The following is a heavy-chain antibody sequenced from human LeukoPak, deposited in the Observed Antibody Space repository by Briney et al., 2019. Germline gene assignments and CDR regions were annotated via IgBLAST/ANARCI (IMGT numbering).Heavy chain of an antibody. CDR3: ARSPYDSSGYPLGLDY. CDR1: GGSISSYY. J-gene: IGHJ4*02. D-gene: IGHD3-22*01. Sequence: TPSETLSLTCTVSGGSISSYYWSWIRQPPGKGLEWIGYIYYSGSTNYNPSLKSRVTISVDTSKNQFSLKLSSVTAADTAVHYCARSPYDSSGYPLGLDYWGQGTLVTVSS. V-gene: IGHV4-59*01. CDR2: IYYSGST.